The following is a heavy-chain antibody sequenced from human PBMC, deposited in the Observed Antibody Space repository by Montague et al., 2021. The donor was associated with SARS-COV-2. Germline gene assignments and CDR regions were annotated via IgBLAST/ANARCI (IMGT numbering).Heavy chain of an antibody. D-gene: IGHD2-2*01. CDR1: GGSISSSSYY. CDR3: AGQGDQLLWYYWFDS. V-gene: IGHV4-39*01. J-gene: IGHJ5*01. CDR2: IYYSGST. Sequence: SETLSLTCTVSGGSISSSSYYWGWIRQPPGKGLEWIGSIYYSGSTYYNPSLKSRVTISVDTSKNQFSLKLSSVTAADTAVYYCAGQGDQLLWYYWFDSWGQGTLVTVSS.